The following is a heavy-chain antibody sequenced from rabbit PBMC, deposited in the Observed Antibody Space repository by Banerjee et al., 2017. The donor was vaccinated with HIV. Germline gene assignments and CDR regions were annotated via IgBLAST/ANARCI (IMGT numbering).Heavy chain of an antibody. J-gene: IGHJ4*01. CDR3: ARDLAGAIGWNFNL. D-gene: IGHD4-1*01. CDR1: GFTISSYH. CDR2: IYVGSSGST. V-gene: IGHV1S40*01. Sequence: QSLEESGGDLVTPGGTLTLTCTASGFTISSYHMCWVRQAPGKGLEWIACIYVGSSGSTYYASWAKGRFTISKTSSTAVTLQMTSLTAADTATYFCARDLAGAIGWNFNLWGQGTLVTVS.